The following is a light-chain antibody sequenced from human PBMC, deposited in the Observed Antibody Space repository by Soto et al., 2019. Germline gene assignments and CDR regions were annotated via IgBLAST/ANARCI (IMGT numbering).Light chain of an antibody. Sequence: QSALTQPPSASGTPGQGVTISCSGSSSNIGSDYVYWYQQFPGTAPKLLIYRNNQRPSGVPDRFSGSKSGTSASLAISGLRSEDEADYYCAAWDDSLSGYGFGTGTKVTIL. J-gene: IGLJ1*01. CDR1: SSNIGSDY. CDR3: AAWDDSLSGYG. CDR2: RNN. V-gene: IGLV1-47*01.